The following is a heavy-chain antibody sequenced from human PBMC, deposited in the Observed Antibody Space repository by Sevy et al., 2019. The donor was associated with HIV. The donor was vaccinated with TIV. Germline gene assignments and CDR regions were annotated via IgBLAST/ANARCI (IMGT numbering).Heavy chain of an antibody. CDR1: GFTFSSYA. CDR2: ISGSGGST. D-gene: IGHD3-22*01. Sequence: GGSLRLSCAASGFTFSSYAMSWVRQAPGKGLEWVSAISGSGGSTYYADSVKGRFTISRDNSKNTQYLQMNSLRAEDTAVYYCAKDLLYDSSGYPVYFDYWGQGTLVTVSS. V-gene: IGHV3-23*01. J-gene: IGHJ4*02. CDR3: AKDLLYDSSGYPVYFDY.